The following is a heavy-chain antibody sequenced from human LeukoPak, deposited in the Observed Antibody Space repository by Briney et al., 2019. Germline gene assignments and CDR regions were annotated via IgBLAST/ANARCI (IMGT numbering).Heavy chain of an antibody. Sequence: PGGSLRLSCAASGFTFDDYGMSWVRQVPGKGLEWVSGINWNSGSIGYADSVEGRFTISRDNAKNSLYLQMNSLRAEDTALYYCAKDSSGGIDYWGQGTLVTVSS. CDR1: GFTFDDYG. D-gene: IGHD6-19*01. CDR2: INWNSGSI. J-gene: IGHJ4*02. CDR3: AKDSSGGIDY. V-gene: IGHV3-20*04.